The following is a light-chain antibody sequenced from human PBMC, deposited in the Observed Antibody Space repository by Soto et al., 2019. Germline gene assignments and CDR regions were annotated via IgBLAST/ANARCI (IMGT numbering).Light chain of an antibody. V-gene: IGKV3-11*02. Sequence: EIVLTECPATLSAFPGDRVTLSCRASQALNTRLAWYQHKPGQAPRLLIYLTSNRAAGVPSRFSAWGSERDFTLTISDVQPEDFAVYYCHQRQSWPRTFGQGTKM. J-gene: IGKJ1*01. CDR3: HQRQSWPRT. CDR1: QALNTR. CDR2: LTS.